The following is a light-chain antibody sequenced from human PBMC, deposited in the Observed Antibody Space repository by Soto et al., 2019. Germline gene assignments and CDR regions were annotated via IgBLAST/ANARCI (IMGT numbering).Light chain of an antibody. CDR1: QSVSRNY. J-gene: IGKJ5*01. CDR2: GAS. CDR3: QQYNNWPPIT. V-gene: IGKV3-20*01. Sequence: EIVLTQSPGTLSLSPGERATLSCRASQSVSRNYLAWYHQRPGQAPRLLIHGASSRATGIPDRFSGSGSGTDFTLTISRLEPEDFAVYYCQQYNNWPPITFGQGTRLEI.